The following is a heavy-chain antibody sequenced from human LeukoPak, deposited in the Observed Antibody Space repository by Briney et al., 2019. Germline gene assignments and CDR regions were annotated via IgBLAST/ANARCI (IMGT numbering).Heavy chain of an antibody. Sequence: SETLSLTCTVSGYSISSGYYWGWIRQPAGEGLEWIGRIYSSGSTSYNPSLKSRVTLSGDTSKNQLSLKLSSVTAADTAVYYCTREPSPWGQGTLVTVSS. CDR2: IYSSGST. J-gene: IGHJ5*02. V-gene: IGHV4-38-2*02. CDR1: GYSISSGYY. CDR3: TREPSP.